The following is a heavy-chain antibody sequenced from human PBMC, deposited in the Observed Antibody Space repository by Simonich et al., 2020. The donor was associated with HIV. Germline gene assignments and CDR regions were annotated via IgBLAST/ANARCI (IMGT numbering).Heavy chain of an antibody. Sequence: QLQLQESVPGLVKPSETLSLTCTVSGGSISSSSYYWGWIRQPPGKGLEWIGSIYYSGSPYYNPSLKRRVTISVDTSKTQFSLKLSSVTAADTAVYYCARLTGTTPGGVDYWGQGTLVTVSS. J-gene: IGHJ4*02. D-gene: IGHD1-20*01. CDR1: GGSISSSSYY. V-gene: IGHV4-39*01. CDR2: IYYSGSP. CDR3: ARLTGTTPGGVDY.